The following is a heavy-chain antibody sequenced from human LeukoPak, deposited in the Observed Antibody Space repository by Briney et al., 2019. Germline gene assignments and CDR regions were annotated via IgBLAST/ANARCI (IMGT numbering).Heavy chain of an antibody. J-gene: IGHJ4*02. CDR1: EYSFANYA. D-gene: IGHD3-22*01. Sequence: GASVKVSCKASEYSFANYAMHWVRQAPGQGLEWMGRINTNTGNPTYAQGFTGRFVFSLDTSVSTAYLQISSLKAEDTAVYYCARDSESSGYYYGLFDYWGQGTLVTVSS. CDR2: INTNTGNP. CDR3: ARDSESSGYYYGLFDY. V-gene: IGHV7-4-1*02.